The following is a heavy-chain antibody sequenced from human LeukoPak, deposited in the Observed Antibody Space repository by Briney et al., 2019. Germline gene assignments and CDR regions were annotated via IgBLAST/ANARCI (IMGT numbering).Heavy chain of an antibody. CDR3: ARDRGGWFDP. V-gene: IGHV4-39*07. D-gene: IGHD5-24*01. CDR1: GGSISSSSYY. J-gene: IGHJ5*02. CDR2: IYYSGST. Sequence: SETLSLTCTVSGGSISSSSYYWGWIRQPPGKGLEWIESIYYSGSTYYNPSLKSRVTISVDTSKNQFSLKLSSVTAADTAVYYCARDRGGWFDPWGQGTLVTVSS.